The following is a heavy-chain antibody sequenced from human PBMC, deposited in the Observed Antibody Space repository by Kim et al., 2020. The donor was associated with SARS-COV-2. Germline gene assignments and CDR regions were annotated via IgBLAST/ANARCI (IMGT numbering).Heavy chain of an antibody. CDR2: INHVGHT. Sequence: SETLSLTCGVYGSSLSGYYWNWIRQSPGKGLEWIGEINHVGHTNYNPSLQSRVTMSVDISKNHFSLNMTSVTAADTAVYYCARGFGVVVPLDYWGQGALVTVSS. J-gene: IGHJ4*02. V-gene: IGHV4-34*01. D-gene: IGHD3-3*01. CDR3: ARGFGVVVPLDY. CDR1: GSSLSGYY.